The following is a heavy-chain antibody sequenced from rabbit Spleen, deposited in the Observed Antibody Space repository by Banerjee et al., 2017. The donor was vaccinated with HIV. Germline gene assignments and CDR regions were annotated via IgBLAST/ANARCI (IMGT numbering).Heavy chain of an antibody. CDR2: IDTFFGVV. CDR3: VRSAYVSGSAFYGYFNL. J-gene: IGHJ4*01. Sequence: QEQLEESGGDLVKPGGNLTLTCTASGFDFSSYWMSWVRQAPGKGLEWIGYIDTFFGVVYYATWVNGRFTISSHNAQNTLHLQLNSLTVADTATYFCVRSAYVSGSAFYGYFNLWGQGTLVTVS. D-gene: IGHD1-1*01. CDR1: GFDFSSYW. V-gene: IGHV1S43*01.